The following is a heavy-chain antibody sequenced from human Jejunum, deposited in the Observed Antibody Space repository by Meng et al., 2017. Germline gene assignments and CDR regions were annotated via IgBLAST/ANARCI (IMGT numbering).Heavy chain of an antibody. CDR2: MSPENGHT. D-gene: IGHD7-27*01. CDR3: ARGVNAGVDY. V-gene: IGHV1-8*01. J-gene: IGHJ4*02. Sequence: QVQLVQSGAEVKTPGASVTVSCKASGYTFSSLHITRGRQATGQGPEWMGWMSPENGHTAYAQKFQGRVTMTRDTSVSTAYMELSGLTSDDSGVYYCARGVNAGVDYWGQGTLVTVSS. CDR1: GYTFSSLH.